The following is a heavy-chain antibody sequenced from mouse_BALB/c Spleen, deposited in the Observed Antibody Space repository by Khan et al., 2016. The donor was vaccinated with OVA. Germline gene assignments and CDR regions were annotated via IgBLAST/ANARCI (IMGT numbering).Heavy chain of an antibody. CDR3: GRGGERAMDY. J-gene: IGHJ4*01. CDR2: INTYTGEP. V-gene: IGHV9-1*02. CDR1: GYTFTNYG. Sequence: IQLVQSGPELKKPGETVKISCKASGYTFTNYGMNWVKQAPGKGLKWMGWINTYTGEPTYADDFKGRFAFSLETSASTAYLQINNLKNEDMAIYFCGRGGERAMDYWGQGTSVTVSS.